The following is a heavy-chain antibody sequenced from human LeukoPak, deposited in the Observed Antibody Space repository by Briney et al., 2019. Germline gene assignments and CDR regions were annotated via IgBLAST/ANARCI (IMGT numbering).Heavy chain of an antibody. Sequence: GGSLRLSCAASGFTFSSYWMSWVRQAPGKGLEWVANIKQDGSEKYYVDSVKGRFTISRDNAKNSLYLQMNSLRAEDTAVYYCARLRIAAARRGYFDYWGQGTLVTVSS. CDR2: IKQDGSEK. CDR1: GFTFSSYW. V-gene: IGHV3-7*01. CDR3: ARLRIAAARRGYFDY. J-gene: IGHJ4*02. D-gene: IGHD6-13*01.